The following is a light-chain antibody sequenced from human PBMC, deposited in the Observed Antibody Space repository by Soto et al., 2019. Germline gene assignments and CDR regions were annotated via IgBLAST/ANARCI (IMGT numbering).Light chain of an antibody. CDR3: QQSYSTPIT. CDR1: QSISSY. V-gene: IGKV1-39*01. Sequence: DIQMTQSPSSLSASVGDRVTITCRASQSISSYLNWYQQKPGKAPQLLIYAASSLQSGVPSRFSGSRSRTDFTLTSSSLQPEDFATYYCQQSYSTPITFGQGTRLEIK. J-gene: IGKJ5*01. CDR2: AAS.